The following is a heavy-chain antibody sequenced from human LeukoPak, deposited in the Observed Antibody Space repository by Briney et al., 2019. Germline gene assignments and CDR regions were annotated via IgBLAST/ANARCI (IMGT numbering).Heavy chain of an antibody. CDR1: GYTFTSYG. Sequence: ASVKVSCKASGYTFTSYGISWVRQAPGQGLEWMGWVSAYNGNTNYAQKLQGRVTMTTDTSTSTAYMELSSLRSEDTAVYYCARGEVPAARRRFSSGGWFDPWGQGTLVTVSS. D-gene: IGHD2-2*01. CDR3: ARGEVPAARRRFSSGGWFDP. V-gene: IGHV1-18*01. CDR2: VSAYNGNT. J-gene: IGHJ5*02.